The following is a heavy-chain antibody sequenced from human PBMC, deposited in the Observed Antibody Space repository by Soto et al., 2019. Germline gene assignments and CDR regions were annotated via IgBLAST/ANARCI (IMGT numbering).Heavy chain of an antibody. CDR1: GGSISSGGYY. Sequence: LSLTCTVSGGSISSGGYYWGWIRQHPGKGLEWIGYIYYSGSTYYNPSLKSRVTISVDTSKNQFSLKLSSVTAADTAVYYCARAVHYYDSSGYPATFDYWGQGTLVTVSS. D-gene: IGHD3-22*01. CDR3: ARAVHYYDSSGYPATFDY. CDR2: IYYSGST. V-gene: IGHV4-31*03. J-gene: IGHJ4*02.